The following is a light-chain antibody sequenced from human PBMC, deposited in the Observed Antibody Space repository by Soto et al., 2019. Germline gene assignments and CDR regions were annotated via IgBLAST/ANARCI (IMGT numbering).Light chain of an antibody. CDR1: QSISSSY. Sequence: EIVLTQSPGTLSLSPGEGGTLSCRASQSISSSYLAWYQQKPGQSPRLLFYAASSRATGVPDRFSGSGSGTDFTLTISRLEPEDFAVYYCQLYGGSHMFSFGQGTKREIK. CDR3: QLYGGSHMFS. J-gene: IGKJ2*01. V-gene: IGKV3-20*01. CDR2: AAS.